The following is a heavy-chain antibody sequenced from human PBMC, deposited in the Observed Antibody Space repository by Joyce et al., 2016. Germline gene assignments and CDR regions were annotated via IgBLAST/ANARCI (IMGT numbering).Heavy chain of an antibody. D-gene: IGHD1-1*01. CDR1: GFMFSNYA. CDR3: VKSDNWNALRTTGVSLYFDF. CDR2: IRKNGDTT. J-gene: IGHJ4*02. Sequence: EVQLVESGGDLVQPGGSLRFSCSASGFMFSNYAMHWVRQDPGRGLDFGSAIRKNGDTTYYADSVRGRFAISRDNSKNTLYLQMSSLRPEDTAIYHCVKSDNWNALRTTGVSLYFDFWGQGTLVTVSS. V-gene: IGHV3-64D*08.